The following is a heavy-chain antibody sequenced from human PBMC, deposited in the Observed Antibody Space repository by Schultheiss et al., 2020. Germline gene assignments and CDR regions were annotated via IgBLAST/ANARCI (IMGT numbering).Heavy chain of an antibody. D-gene: IGHD3-10*01. V-gene: IGHV4-61*01. CDR3: AREQELWFGELFLDY. Sequence: SETLSLTCTVSGGSVSSGSYYWNWIRQSPGKGLEWIGYIYYSGSTNYNPSLKSRVTISVDTSKNQFSLKLSSVTAADTAVYYCAREQELWFGELFLDYWGQGTLVTVSS. CDR2: IYYSGST. CDR1: GGSVSSGSYY. J-gene: IGHJ4*02.